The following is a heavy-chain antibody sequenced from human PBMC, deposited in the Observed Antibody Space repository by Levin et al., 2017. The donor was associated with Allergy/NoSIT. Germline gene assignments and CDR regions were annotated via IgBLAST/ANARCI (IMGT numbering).Heavy chain of an antibody. CDR1: GFILSTYG. V-gene: IGHV3-33*01. Sequence: LSLTCAASGFILSTYGMHWVRQAPGKGLEWVAVLTYDGTNKNYADSVRGRFTISRDSSKNTLYLQMNSLRAEDTAVYYCARDGNWNDKSMFYFDYWGQGTLVTVSS. D-gene: IGHD1-1*01. J-gene: IGHJ4*02. CDR2: LTYDGTNK. CDR3: ARDGNWNDKSMFYFDY.